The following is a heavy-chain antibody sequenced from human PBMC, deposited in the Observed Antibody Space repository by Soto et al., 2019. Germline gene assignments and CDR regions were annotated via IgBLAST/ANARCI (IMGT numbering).Heavy chain of an antibody. V-gene: IGHV3-30*18. D-gene: IGHD6-19*01. Sequence: VQLVESGGGVVQPGRSLRLSCAASGFTFSDYAMHLVRQAPGKGLEWVAVVSHDGRNTHYADSVKGRFTISRDSSKNTVSLEMTSLRAEETAVYYCAKGGRQWLVTSDFNYWGQGALVTGSS. J-gene: IGHJ4*02. CDR1: GFTFSDYA. CDR3: AKGGRQWLVTSDFNY. CDR2: VSHDGRNT.